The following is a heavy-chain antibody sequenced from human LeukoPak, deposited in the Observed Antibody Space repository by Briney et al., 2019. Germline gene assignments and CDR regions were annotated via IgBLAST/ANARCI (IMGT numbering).Heavy chain of an antibody. J-gene: IGHJ6*03. Sequence: ASVKVSCKASGYTFTGYYMHWVRQAPGQGLEWMGRINPNSGGTNYAQKFQGRVTMTRDTSISTAYMELSRLRSDDTAVYYCARAQGQSRYGYGAAYYYYMDVWGKGTTVTVSS. D-gene: IGHD5-18*01. CDR2: INPNSGGT. CDR3: ARAQGQSRYGYGAAYYYYMDV. CDR1: GYTFTGYY. V-gene: IGHV1-2*06.